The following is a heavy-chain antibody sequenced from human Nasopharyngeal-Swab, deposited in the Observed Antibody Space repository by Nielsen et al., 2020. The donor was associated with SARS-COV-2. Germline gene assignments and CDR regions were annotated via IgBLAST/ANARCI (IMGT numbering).Heavy chain of an antibody. CDR3: VRDESGAFDI. D-gene: IGHD3-10*01. V-gene: IGHV3-7*01. Sequence: GASLKISCAASGFTFTTYSMTWVRQAPGQGLEWVANVKQDGGEKFYLDSVKGRFTISRDNAKSSLYLQMTSLRAEDTAVYYCVRDESGAFDIWGQGTMVTVSS. CDR2: VKQDGGEK. CDR1: GFTFTTYS. J-gene: IGHJ3*02.